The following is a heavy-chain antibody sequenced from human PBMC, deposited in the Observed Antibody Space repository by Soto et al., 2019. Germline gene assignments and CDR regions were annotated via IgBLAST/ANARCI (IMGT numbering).Heavy chain of an antibody. V-gene: IGHV4-59*01. CDR3: ARARQSGYYYYYYGMDV. J-gene: IGHJ6*02. Sequence: PSETLSLTCTVSGGSISSYYWSWIRQPPGKGLEWIGYIYYSGSTNYNPSLKSRVTISVDTSKNQFSLKLSSVTAADTAVYYCARARQSGYYYYYYGMDVWGQGTTVTVSS. CDR1: GGSISSYY. D-gene: IGHD3-3*01. CDR2: IYYSGST.